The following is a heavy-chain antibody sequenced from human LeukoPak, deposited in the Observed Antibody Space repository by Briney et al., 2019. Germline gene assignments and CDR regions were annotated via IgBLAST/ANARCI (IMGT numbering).Heavy chain of an antibody. D-gene: IGHD1-26*01. CDR1: GFTFSVSW. J-gene: IGHJ4*02. CDR2: VNGDVSGT. V-gene: IGHV3-74*01. CDR3: ARERLGGSLDY. Sequence: PGGPLRLSCAASGFTFSVSWMHWVRQAPGKGLVWVSRVNGDVSGTVYADSVKGRFTISRDNAKNTVYLQMNSLRADDTAVYYCARERLGGSLDYWGQGTLVTVSS.